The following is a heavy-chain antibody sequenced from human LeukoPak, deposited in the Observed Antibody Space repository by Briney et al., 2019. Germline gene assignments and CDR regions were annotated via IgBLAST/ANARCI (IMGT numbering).Heavy chain of an antibody. CDR2: ISDGESP. V-gene: IGHV4-59*01. CDR3: VRDRYDSNGYHYYGMGV. CDR1: GGSISYYY. D-gene: IGHD3-22*01. Sequence: SETLSLTCSVSGGSISYYYWSWIRQFQGKGLEWIGYISDGESPDYNPSLQSRVTIYVDSSKNQFFLNLTSVTAADTAVYYCVRDRYDSNGYHYYGMGVWGQGTTVTV. J-gene: IGHJ6*02.